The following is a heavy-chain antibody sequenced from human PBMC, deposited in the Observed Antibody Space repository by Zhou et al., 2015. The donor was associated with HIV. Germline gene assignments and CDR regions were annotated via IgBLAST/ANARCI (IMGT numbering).Heavy chain of an antibody. D-gene: IGHD3-22*01. CDR3: ARSGGLTMTVFSDAFDL. V-gene: IGHV1-46*01. CDR2: INPSGGST. J-gene: IGHJ3*01. CDR1: GYTFTTYY. Sequence: QVQLVQSGAEVKKPGSSVKVSCRASGYTFTTYYMHWVRQAPGQGLEWMGIINPSGGSTSYAQKFQGRVTMTRDTSTSTVYMELSSLRSEDTAVYYCARSGGLTMTVFSDAFDLWGQGTILTVSS.